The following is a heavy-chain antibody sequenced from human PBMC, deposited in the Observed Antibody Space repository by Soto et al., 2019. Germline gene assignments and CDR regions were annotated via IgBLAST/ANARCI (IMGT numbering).Heavy chain of an antibody. J-gene: IGHJ4*02. CDR3: ARDRGYSSRADYFDY. D-gene: IGHD6-13*01. Sequence: ASVKVSCKASGYTFTSYAMHWVRQAPGQGLEWMGWINAGNSDTKYSQKFQDRVTITRDTSASIVYMELSSLRSEDTAVYYCARDRGYSSRADYFDYWGQGTLVTVSS. CDR1: GYTFTSYA. V-gene: IGHV1-3*01. CDR2: INAGNSDT.